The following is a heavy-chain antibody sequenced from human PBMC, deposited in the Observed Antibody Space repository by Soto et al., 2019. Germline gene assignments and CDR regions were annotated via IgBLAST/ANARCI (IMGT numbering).Heavy chain of an antibody. CDR2: IIPIFGTA. Sequence: QVQLVQSGAEVKKPGSSVKVSCKASGGTFSSYAISWVRQAPGQGLEWMGGIIPIFGTANYAQKFQGRVTITADKSTSTAYMELSSLRSEDTAVYYCAREAMATNPHSYGMDVWGQGTPVTVSS. CDR1: GGTFSSYA. CDR3: AREAMATNPHSYGMDV. V-gene: IGHV1-69*06. J-gene: IGHJ6*02. D-gene: IGHD5-18*01.